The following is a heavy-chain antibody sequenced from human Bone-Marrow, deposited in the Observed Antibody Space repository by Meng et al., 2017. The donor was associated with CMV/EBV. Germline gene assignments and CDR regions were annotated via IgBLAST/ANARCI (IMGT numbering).Heavy chain of an antibody. CDR3: ALRKWLPRRKYNWFDP. CDR2: INHSGST. V-gene: IGHV4-34*01. CDR1: GGSFSGYY. Sequence: SETLSLTCAVYGGSFSGYYWSWIRQPPGKGLEWIGEINHSGSTNYNPSLKSRVTISVDTSKNQFSLKPSSVTAADTAVYYCALRKWLPRRKYNWFDPWGQGTRVTVYS. J-gene: IGHJ5*02. D-gene: IGHD3-22*01.